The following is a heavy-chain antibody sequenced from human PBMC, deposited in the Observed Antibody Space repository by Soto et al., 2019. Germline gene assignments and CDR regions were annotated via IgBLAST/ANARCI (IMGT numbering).Heavy chain of an antibody. CDR3: ARVEYCSGGSCSADNWFDP. J-gene: IGHJ5*02. D-gene: IGHD2-15*01. V-gene: IGHV1-3*01. Sequence: ASVKVSCKASGYTFTSYAMHWVRQAPGQRLEWMGWINAGNGNTKYSQKFQGRVTITRDTSASTAYMELSSLRSEDTAVYYCARVEYCSGGSCSADNWFDPWGQGTLVTVSS. CDR1: GYTFTSYA. CDR2: INAGNGNT.